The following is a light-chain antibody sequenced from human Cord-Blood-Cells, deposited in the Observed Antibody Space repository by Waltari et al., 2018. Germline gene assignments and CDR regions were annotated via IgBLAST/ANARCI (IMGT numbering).Light chain of an antibody. CDR3: CSYAGSYTLV. V-gene: IGLV2-11*01. CDR2: DVS. CDR1: SSDVGGYNH. J-gene: IGLJ2*01. Sequence: QSALTQPRSVSGSPGQSVTISCTGTSSDVGGYNHVSWYHQHPGKAPKLMIYDVSKRPSGVPDRFSGSKSGNTASLTISGLQAEDEADYYCCSYAGSYTLVFGGGTKLTVL.